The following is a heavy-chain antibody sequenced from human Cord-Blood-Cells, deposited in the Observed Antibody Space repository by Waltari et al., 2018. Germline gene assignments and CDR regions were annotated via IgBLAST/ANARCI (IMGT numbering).Heavy chain of an antibody. J-gene: IGHJ3*02. Sequence: QVQLQQWGAGLLKPSETLSLTCAVYGGSFSGYYWSWIRQPPGKGLEWIGEINHSGSTNDNPSLKSRVTISVDTSKNQLSLKLSSVTAADTAVYYCARGRLNSSGYYDAFDIWGQGTMVTVSS. CDR1: GGSFSGYY. D-gene: IGHD3-22*01. CDR3: ARGRLNSSGYYDAFDI. CDR2: INHSGST. V-gene: IGHV4-34*01.